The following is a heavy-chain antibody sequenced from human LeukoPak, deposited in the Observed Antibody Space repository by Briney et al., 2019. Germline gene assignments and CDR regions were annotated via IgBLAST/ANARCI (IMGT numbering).Heavy chain of an antibody. Sequence: SETLSLTCTVSGGSINSYYWSWIRQPPGKGLEWIGYIYHSGSTNYNPSLKSRVTIPVDTSKNQFSLKLSSVTAADTAVYYCASRSGTYYRDWGQGTLVTVSS. CDR2: IYHSGST. D-gene: IGHD1-26*01. V-gene: IGHV4-59*01. J-gene: IGHJ4*02. CDR3: ASRSGTYYRD. CDR1: GGSINSYY.